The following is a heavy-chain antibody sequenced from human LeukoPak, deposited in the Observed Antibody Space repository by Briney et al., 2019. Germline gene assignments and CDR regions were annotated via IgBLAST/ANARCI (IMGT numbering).Heavy chain of an antibody. CDR2: INSDGSST. CDR3: VLYGDYESPDGFDI. D-gene: IGHD4-17*01. CDR1: GFTFSSYW. Sequence: GGSLRLSCVASGFTFSSYWMHWVRQAPGKGLVWVSRINSDGSSTTYADSVKGRFTISRDNSKNTLYLQMNSLRAEDTAVYYCVLYGDYESPDGFDIWGQGTMVTVSS. V-gene: IGHV3-74*01. J-gene: IGHJ3*02.